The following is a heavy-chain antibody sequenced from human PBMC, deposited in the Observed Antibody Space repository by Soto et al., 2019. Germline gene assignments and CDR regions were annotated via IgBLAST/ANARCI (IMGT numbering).Heavy chain of an antibody. D-gene: IGHD6-13*01. J-gene: IGHJ4*02. CDR2: IYYSGST. Sequence: SETLSLTCTVSGGSISSSSYYWGWIRQPPGKGLEWIGSIYYSGSTYYNPSLKSRVTISVDTSKNQFSLKLSSVTAADTAVYYCARSIGFTSSWDYWGQGALVTVSS. CDR1: GGSISSSSYY. V-gene: IGHV4-39*01. CDR3: ARSIGFTSSWDY.